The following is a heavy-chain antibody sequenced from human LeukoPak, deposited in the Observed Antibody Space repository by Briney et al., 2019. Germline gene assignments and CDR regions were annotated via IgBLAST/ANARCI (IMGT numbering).Heavy chain of an antibody. CDR2: INPSGGST. Sequence: GASVKVSCKASGGTFSSYAISWVRQAPGQGLEWVGIINPSGGSTSYAQKFQGRVTMTRDMSTSTVYMELSSLRSEDTAVYYCARDPVAAAGSSGSDYWGQGTLVTVSS. CDR1: GGTFSSYA. J-gene: IGHJ4*02. CDR3: ARDPVAAAGSSGSDY. D-gene: IGHD6-13*01. V-gene: IGHV1-46*01.